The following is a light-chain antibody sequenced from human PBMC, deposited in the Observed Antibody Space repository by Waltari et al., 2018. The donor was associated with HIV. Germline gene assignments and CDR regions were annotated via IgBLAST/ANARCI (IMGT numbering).Light chain of an antibody. J-gene: IGLJ2*01. V-gene: IGLV2-23*01. Sequence: QSALTQPASVSGSPGQSITISCTGTSSDVGSYNLVSWYQQHPGKAPKPMIYEGSKRPSGVSNRFSGSKAGNTASLTISGLQAEDEADYYCCLYAGSSTLVFGGGTKLTVL. CDR3: CLYAGSSTLV. CDR1: SSDVGSYNL. CDR2: EGS.